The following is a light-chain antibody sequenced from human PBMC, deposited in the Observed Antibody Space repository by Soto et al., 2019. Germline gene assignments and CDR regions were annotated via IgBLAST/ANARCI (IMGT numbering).Light chain of an antibody. CDR2: EVT. V-gene: IGLV2-14*01. CDR1: SSDVGAYKY. CDR3: SSYTRSGTQV. Sequence: SALTQPASVSGSPGQSITISCTGTSSDVGAYKYVSWYQQHPGKAPKVVIYEVTNRPSGVSTRFSGSKSGNTASLTISGLQADDEADYYCSSYTRSGTQVFGTGTKVTVL. J-gene: IGLJ1*01.